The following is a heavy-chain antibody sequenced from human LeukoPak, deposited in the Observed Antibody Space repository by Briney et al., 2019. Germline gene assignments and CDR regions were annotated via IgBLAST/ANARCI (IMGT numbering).Heavy chain of an antibody. J-gene: IGHJ4*02. Sequence: GGSLRLSCAASGFTFSSYAMHWVRQAPGKGLEWVAVISYDGSNKYYADSVKGRFTISRDNSKNTLYLQMNSLRAEDTAVYYCARDRKAGFDYWGQGTLVTVSS. CDR2: ISYDGSNK. CDR1: GFTFSSYA. CDR3: ARDRKAGFDY. V-gene: IGHV3-30-3*01.